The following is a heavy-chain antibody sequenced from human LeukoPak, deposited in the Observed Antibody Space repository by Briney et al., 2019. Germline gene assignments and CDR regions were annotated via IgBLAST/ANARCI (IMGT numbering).Heavy chain of an antibody. CDR3: ARETNYYDTYGNAYL. CDR2: FYRAGST. Sequence: TGGSLRLSCVASGFTVINKYMSWVRQAPGKGLEWVSGFYRAGSTYYADSVKARFTISRDHSKNTLYLQMNSLTVEDTAVYYCARETNYYDTYGNAYLWGQGTMVTVSS. CDR1: GFTVINKY. V-gene: IGHV3-53*01. J-gene: IGHJ3*01. D-gene: IGHD3-22*01.